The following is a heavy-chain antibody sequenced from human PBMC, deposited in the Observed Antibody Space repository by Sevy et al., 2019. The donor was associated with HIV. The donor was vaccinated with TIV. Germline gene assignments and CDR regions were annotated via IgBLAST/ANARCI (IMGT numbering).Heavy chain of an antibody. CDR1: GYTFTSYG. CDR3: ARSSGASMYYYYGMDV. J-gene: IGHJ6*02. V-gene: IGHV1-18*01. D-gene: IGHD3-10*01. Sequence: ASVKVSCKASGYTFTSYGISWVRQAPGQELEWIGWISAYNGNTNYAQKLQGRVTMTTDTSTSTAYMELRSLRSDDTAVYYCARSSGASMYYYYGMDVWGQGTTVTVSS. CDR2: ISAYNGNT.